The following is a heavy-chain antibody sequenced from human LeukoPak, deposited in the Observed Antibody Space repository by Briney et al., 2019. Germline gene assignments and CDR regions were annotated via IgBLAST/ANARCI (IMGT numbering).Heavy chain of an antibody. CDR2: VSSSGSYI. CDR1: GFSFSCCG. CDR3: ARDRRDISGYSHFDY. J-gene: IGHJ4*02. Sequence: GGSLRLSCAASGFSFSCCGMHWVRQAPGKGLEWVSSVSSSGSYIYYADSVKGRFTISRDNAKNSLYLQMNSLRAEDTAVYYCARDRRDISGYSHFDYWGQGTLVTVSS. V-gene: IGHV3-21*01. D-gene: IGHD3-22*01.